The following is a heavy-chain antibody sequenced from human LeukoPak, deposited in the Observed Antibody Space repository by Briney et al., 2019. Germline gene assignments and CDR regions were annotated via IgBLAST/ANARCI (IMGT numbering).Heavy chain of an antibody. J-gene: IGHJ4*02. Sequence: PSETLSLTCTVSGGSMRTYYWSWIRQPPGKGLEWVGCIYYTGGTNYNPSLTSRVTISEDTSKNQLSLKLGSVTAADTAVYYCARHSSGSGGAFQYWGQGTPVTVSP. CDR1: GGSMRTYY. V-gene: IGHV4-59*08. D-gene: IGHD6-19*01. CDR3: ARHSSGSGGAFQY. CDR2: IYYTGGT.